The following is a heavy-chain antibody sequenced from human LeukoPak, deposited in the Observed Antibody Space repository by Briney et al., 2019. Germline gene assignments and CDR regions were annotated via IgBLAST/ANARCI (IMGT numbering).Heavy chain of an antibody. Sequence: TSQTLSLTCTVPGGSIISGGYYWSCIRQHPGKGLEWIGYISYSGSTYYNPSLKSRVTISVDTSKNQFSLKLSSVTAADTAVYYCARAGPSPPYDILTHGVDPWGQGTLVTVSS. V-gene: IGHV4-31*03. CDR3: ARAGPSPPYDILTHGVDP. CDR1: GGSIISGGYY. CDR2: ISYSGST. J-gene: IGHJ5*02. D-gene: IGHD3-9*01.